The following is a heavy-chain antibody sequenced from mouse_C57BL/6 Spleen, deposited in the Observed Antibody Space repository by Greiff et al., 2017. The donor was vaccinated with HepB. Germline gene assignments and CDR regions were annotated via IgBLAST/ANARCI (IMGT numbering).Heavy chain of an antibody. CDR1: GFTFSDYG. Sequence: EVKLMESGGGLVKPGGSLKLSCAASGFTFSDYGMHWVRQAPEKGLEWVAYISSGSSTIYYADTVKGRFTISRDKSKNTLFLQMTRLRSEDTAMYYCAGGGLRQRGFAYWGQGTLVTVSA. V-gene: IGHV5-17*01. J-gene: IGHJ3*01. D-gene: IGHD2-4*01. CDR3: AGGGLRQRGFAY. CDR2: ISSGSSTI.